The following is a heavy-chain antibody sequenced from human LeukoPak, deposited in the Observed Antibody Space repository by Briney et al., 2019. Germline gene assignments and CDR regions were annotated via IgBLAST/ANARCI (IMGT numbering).Heavy chain of an antibody. D-gene: IGHD6-13*01. CDR1: GYSISSGYY. Sequence: SETLSLTCTVSGYSISSGYYWGWIRPPPGEGLEWIGSIYHSGSTHYNPSLKSRVTISVDTSKNQFSLKLSSVTAADTAVYYCARDSGITPTAYPWGQGTLVIVSS. CDR2: IYHSGST. CDR3: ARDSGITPTAYP. V-gene: IGHV4-38-2*02. J-gene: IGHJ5*02.